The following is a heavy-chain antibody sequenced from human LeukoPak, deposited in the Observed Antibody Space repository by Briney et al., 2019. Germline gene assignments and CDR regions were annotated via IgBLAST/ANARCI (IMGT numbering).Heavy chain of an antibody. J-gene: IGHJ6*03. CDR1: GGTFSSYA. D-gene: IGHD2-2*01. V-gene: IGHV1-69*13. CDR3: ARDVGSSTSWSYYYYYMDV. CDR2: IIPIFGTA. Sequence: ASVKVSCKASGGTFSSYAISWVRQAPGQGLEWMGGIIPIFGTANYAQKFQGRVTITADESTSTAYMELSSLRSEDTAVYYCARDVGSSTSWSYYYYYMDVWGKGTTVTVSS.